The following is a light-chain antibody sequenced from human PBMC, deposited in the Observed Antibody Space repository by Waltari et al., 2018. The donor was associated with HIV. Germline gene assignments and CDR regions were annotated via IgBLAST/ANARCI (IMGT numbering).Light chain of an antibody. CDR2: AAS. V-gene: IGKV3-20*01. CDR1: QSVSSSY. Sequence: EIVLTQSPGTLSLFPGESATLSCRASQSVSSSYLAWYQQKPGQAPRPLIYAASSRATGIPDRFSGSGSGTDFTLTISRLEPGDIAVYYCQQYGSSPRTFGQGTKVEVK. CDR3: QQYGSSPRT. J-gene: IGKJ1*01.